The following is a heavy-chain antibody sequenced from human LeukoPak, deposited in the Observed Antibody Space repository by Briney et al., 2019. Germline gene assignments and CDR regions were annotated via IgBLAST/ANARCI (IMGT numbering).Heavy chain of an antibody. V-gene: IGHV4-34*01. CDR1: GGSFSGYY. CDR3: ARARCTNGVCYGSGYYMDV. Sequence: SETLSLTCAVHGGSFSGYYWSWIRQPPGKGLEWIGEINHSGSTNYNPSLKSRVTISVDTSKNQFSLKLSSVTAADTAVYYCARARCTNGVCYGSGYYMDVWGKGTTVTVSS. CDR2: INHSGST. D-gene: IGHD2-8*01. J-gene: IGHJ6*03.